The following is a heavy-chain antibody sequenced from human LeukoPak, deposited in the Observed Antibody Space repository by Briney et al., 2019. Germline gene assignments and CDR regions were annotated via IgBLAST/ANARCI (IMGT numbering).Heavy chain of an antibody. CDR2: ISVYNGNT. Sequence: GASVKVSCKASGYTFTSYGISWVRQAPGQGLEWMGWISVYNGNTNYAQKLQGRVTMTTDTSTSTAYMELRSLRSDDTAVYYCARAHPVLRFLEWFLWGQGTLVTVSS. J-gene: IGHJ4*02. CDR1: GYTFTSYG. CDR3: ARAHPVLRFLEWFL. V-gene: IGHV1-18*01. D-gene: IGHD3-3*01.